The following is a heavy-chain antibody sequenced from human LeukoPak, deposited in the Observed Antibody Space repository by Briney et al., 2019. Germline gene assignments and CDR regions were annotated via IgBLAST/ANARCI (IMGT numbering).Heavy chain of an antibody. J-gene: IGHJ6*02. CDR2: LYGGGNT. Sequence: GGSLRLSCAASGFTVSSNCMSWVRRAPGKGLEWVSILYGGGNTHYADSVEGRFTISRDDSKNTLYLQMNSLRAEDTAVYYCAGRERGYYYGMNVWGQGTTVTVSS. V-gene: IGHV3-53*01. CDR3: AGRERGYYYGMNV. CDR1: GFTVSSNC.